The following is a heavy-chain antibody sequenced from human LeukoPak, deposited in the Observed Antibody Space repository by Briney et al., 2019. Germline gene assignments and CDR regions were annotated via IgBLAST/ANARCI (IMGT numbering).Heavy chain of an antibody. V-gene: IGHV3-23*01. CDR2: ISGSGGST. D-gene: IGHD3-22*01. J-gene: IGHJ4*02. Sequence: GGSLRLSCAASGFTFSSYAMSWVRQAPGKGLEWVSAISGSGGSTYYADSVKGRFTISRDNSKNTLYLQMNSLRAEDTAVYYCAKDRPNYYGSNGHYYRREGDYWGQGNLVTVSS. CDR1: GFTFSSYA. CDR3: AKDRPNYYGSNGHYYRREGDY.